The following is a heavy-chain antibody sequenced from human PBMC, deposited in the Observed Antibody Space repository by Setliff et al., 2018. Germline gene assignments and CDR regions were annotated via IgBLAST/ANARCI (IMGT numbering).Heavy chain of an antibody. CDR1: GGTFRTYA. CDR2: IIPIFGTA. V-gene: IGHV1-69*05. Sequence: SVKVSCKASGGTFRTYAVSWVRQAPGQGLEWMGGIIPIFGTANYAQKFQGRVTITTDESTSTAYMELSSLRSEDTAVYYCARRPYGPFYFYMDVWGKGTKVTVSS. D-gene: IGHD3-10*01. J-gene: IGHJ6*03. CDR3: ARRPYGPFYFYMDV.